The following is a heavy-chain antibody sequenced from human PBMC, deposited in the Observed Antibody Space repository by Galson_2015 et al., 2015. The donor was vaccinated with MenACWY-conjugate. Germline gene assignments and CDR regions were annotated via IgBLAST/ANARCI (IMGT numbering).Heavy chain of an antibody. V-gene: IGHV5-51*01. CDR1: GYIFPHYW. Sequence: QSGAEVKKPGESLQISCRGSGYIFPHYWIAWVRQMPGKGLEWMGIIYPGDSDTKYSPSFQGQVTISADKSINTAYLQWNSLKASDTAMFYCARAADPFGSGTSGGDLWGQGTLVTVSS. CDR2: IYPGDSDT. D-gene: IGHD3-10*01. CDR3: ARAADPFGSGTSGGDL. J-gene: IGHJ4*02.